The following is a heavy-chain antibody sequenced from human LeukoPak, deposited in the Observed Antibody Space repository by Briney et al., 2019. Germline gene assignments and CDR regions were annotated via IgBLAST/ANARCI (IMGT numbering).Heavy chain of an antibody. CDR1: GYSIAHGFF. CDR2: LYHSGTT. J-gene: IGHJ2*01. CDR3: ARVEVPRDINDWYFDL. D-gene: IGHD2-15*01. V-gene: IGHV4-38-2*02. Sequence: NPSETLSLTCTVSGYSIAHGFFWAWIRQPPGGGLEWIGSLYHSGTTYYNTSLKSRISTSVDTSKTQFSLKLRLVTAADTAVYYCARVEVPRDINDWYFDLWGRGTLVTVSS.